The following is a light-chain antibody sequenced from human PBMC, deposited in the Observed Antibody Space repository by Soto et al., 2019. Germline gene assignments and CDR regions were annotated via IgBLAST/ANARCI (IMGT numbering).Light chain of an antibody. V-gene: IGLV2-14*01. Sequence: QSALTQPASVSGSPGQSITISCTGTSSDVGGHDYVSWYQEHPGKAPKLMIFEVSNRPSGVSNRFSGSKSGNTASLTISGLQAEAEADDYCSSYTTSNSLVVFGGGTQLTVL. CDR3: SSYTTSNSLVV. CDR1: SSDVGGHDY. J-gene: IGLJ2*01. CDR2: EVS.